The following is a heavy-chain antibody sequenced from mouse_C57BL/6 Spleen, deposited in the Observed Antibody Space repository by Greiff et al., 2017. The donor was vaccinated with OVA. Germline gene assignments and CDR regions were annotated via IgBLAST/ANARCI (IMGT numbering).Heavy chain of an antibody. J-gene: IGHJ1*03. CDR3: ARSRLGDWYFDV. D-gene: IGHD4-1*01. CDR2: INPSNGDT. V-gene: IGHV1-53*01. Sequence: QVQLQQPGTELVKPGASVKLSCKASGYTFTSYWMHWVKQRPGQGLEWIGNINPSNGDTNYNEKFKSKATLTVDKSSSTAYMQLSSLTSEDSAVYYCARSRLGDWYFDVWGTGTTVTVSS. CDR1: GYTFTSYW.